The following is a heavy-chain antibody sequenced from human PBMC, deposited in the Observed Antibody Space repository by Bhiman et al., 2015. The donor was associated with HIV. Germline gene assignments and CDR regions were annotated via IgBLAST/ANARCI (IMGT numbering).Heavy chain of an antibody. CDR3: ARDLQIAIAVAGSFDY. CDR1: GFTFSNYD. D-gene: IGHD6-19*01. Sequence: EVQLVESGGGLVKPGGSPRLSCVASGFTFSNYDMNWVRQAPGKGLEWVSSISSRSKYIYYADSVKGRFTIYRDNAKNSLYLQMNSLRAEDTAVYYCARDLQIAIAVAGSFDYWGQGTLVTVSS. V-gene: IGHV3-21*02. J-gene: IGHJ4*02. CDR2: ISSRSKYI.